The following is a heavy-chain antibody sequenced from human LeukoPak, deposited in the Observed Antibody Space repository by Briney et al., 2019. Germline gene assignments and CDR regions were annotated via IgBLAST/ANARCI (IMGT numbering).Heavy chain of an antibody. CDR3: AKPAGYSSSWPLSN. CDR1: GFTFSSYA. J-gene: IGHJ4*02. Sequence: GGSLRLSCAASGFTFSSYAMSWVRQAPGKGLEWVSAISGSGGSTYYADSVKGRFTVSRDSSKNTLYLQMSSLRAEDTALYYCAKPAGYSSSWPLSNWGQGTLVTVSS. CDR2: ISGSGGST. V-gene: IGHV3-23*01. D-gene: IGHD6-13*01.